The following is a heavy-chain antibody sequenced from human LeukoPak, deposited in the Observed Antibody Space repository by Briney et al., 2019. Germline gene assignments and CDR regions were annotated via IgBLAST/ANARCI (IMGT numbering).Heavy chain of an antibody. CDR2: IYLSGNT. Sequence: SETLSLTCAVYGGSFSGYYWSWIRQPPGKGLEWIGSIYLSGNTYYNPSLKSRLTISVDTSKDQFFLNLSSVTAAATAVYYCARDYLGAGTVGATSGYWGQGTLVTVSS. CDR3: ARDYLGAGTVGATSGY. J-gene: IGHJ4*02. V-gene: IGHV4-34*01. CDR1: GGSFSGYY. D-gene: IGHD1-26*01.